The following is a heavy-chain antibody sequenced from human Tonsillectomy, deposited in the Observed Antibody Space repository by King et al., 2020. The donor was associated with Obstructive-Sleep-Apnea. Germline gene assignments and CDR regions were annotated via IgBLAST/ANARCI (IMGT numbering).Heavy chain of an antibody. CDR1: GFTFRSYA. CDR2: ISGSGGGT. J-gene: IGHJ4*02. V-gene: IGHV3-23*04. CDR3: AKDSMDYDTLTGPVDY. D-gene: IGHD3-9*01. Sequence: VQLVESGGGLVQPGGSLRLSCAGSGFTFRSYAMSWVRQVPGEGLEWVSGISGSGGGTYYAESVKGRFTISRDNAKNTLFLQMNSLRAEDTAVYYCAKDSMDYDTLTGPVDYWGQGTLVTVSS.